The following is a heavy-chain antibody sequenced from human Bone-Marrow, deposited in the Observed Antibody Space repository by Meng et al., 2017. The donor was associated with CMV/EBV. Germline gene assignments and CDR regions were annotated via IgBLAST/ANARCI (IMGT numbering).Heavy chain of an antibody. D-gene: IGHD6-13*01. V-gene: IGHV4-34*01. CDR2: INHSQST. CDR1: GGSFSGYY. Sequence: SETLSLTCAVYGGSFSGYYWSWIRQPPGKGLEWIGEINHSQSTNYNPSLKSRVTISVDTSKNQFSLKLSSVTAADTAVYYCARGSRTTVLRYSSSWTTYYYYGMDVWGQGTTVTVSS. J-gene: IGHJ6*02. CDR3: ARGSRTTVLRYSSSWTTYYYYGMDV.